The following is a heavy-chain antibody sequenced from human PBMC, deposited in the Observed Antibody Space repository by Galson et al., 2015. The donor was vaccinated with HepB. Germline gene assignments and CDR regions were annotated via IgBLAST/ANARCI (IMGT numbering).Heavy chain of an antibody. V-gene: IGHV3-23*01. J-gene: IGHJ1*01. CDR2: ISTSGSDT. CDR3: AKDVEISGRYFRH. CDR1: GFTFSSYV. D-gene: IGHD2-15*01. Sequence: SLRLSCAASGFTFSSYVMNWVRQAPGKGLEWVSVISTSGSDTYYADSVKGRFTISRDNSKNTLYLQLSSLRADDTAVYYCAKDVEISGRYFRHWGQGTLVTVSS.